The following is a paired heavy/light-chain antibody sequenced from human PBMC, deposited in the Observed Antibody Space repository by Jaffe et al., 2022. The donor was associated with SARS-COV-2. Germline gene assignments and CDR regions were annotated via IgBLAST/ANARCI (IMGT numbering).Light chain of an antibody. CDR2: QDT. V-gene: IGLV3-1*01. CDR3: QAWDSNTEV. Sequence: SYELTQPPSVSVSPGQTASIPCSGDKLGDKYACWYQQKPGQSPVLVIYQDTKRPSGIPERFSGSNSGNTATLTIRGTQAMDEADYYCQAWDSNTEVFGGGTKLTVL. CDR1: KLGDKY. J-gene: IGLJ2*01.
Heavy chain of an antibody. D-gene: IGHD3-22*01. CDR2: IYPGDSNT. Sequence: EVQLVQSGTEVKKPGESLKISCQAFGYSFTDYGIAWVRQMPGNGLEWMGIIYPGDSNTRYSPSFQGLVTISADKSISTAYLQWSSLKASDTAIYFCARPRSQGYYDSSGIGFDYWGQGTLVTASS. V-gene: IGHV5-51*01. CDR3: ARPRSQGYYDSSGIGFDY. J-gene: IGHJ4*02. CDR1: GYSFTDYG.